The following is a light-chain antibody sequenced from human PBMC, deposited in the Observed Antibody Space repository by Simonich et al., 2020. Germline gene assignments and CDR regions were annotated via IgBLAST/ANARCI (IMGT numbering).Light chain of an antibody. CDR2: WAS. Sequence: DIVMTQSPDSLAVSWGARANINCKSSQSVLYSSNNKNYLAWYQQKPGQPPKLLIYWASTRASGVPDRFSGSGSGTDFTLTISSLQAEDVAVYYCQQYYSTPYTFGQGTKLEIK. V-gene: IGKV4-1*01. CDR3: QQYYSTPYT. CDR1: QSVLYSSNNKNY. J-gene: IGKJ2*01.